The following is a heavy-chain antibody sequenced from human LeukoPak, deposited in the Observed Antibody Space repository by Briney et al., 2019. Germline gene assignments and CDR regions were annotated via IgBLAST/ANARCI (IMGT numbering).Heavy chain of an antibody. CDR3: ARQENFASSSSFDY. Sequence: SETLSLTCTVSGGSISSYYWSWIRQPPGKGLEWIGYIYYSGSTNYNPSLKSRVTISVDTSKNQFSLKLISVTAADTAVYYCARQENFASSSSFDYWGQGTLVTVSS. V-gene: IGHV4-59*08. D-gene: IGHD6-13*01. J-gene: IGHJ4*02. CDR1: GGSISSYY. CDR2: IYYSGST.